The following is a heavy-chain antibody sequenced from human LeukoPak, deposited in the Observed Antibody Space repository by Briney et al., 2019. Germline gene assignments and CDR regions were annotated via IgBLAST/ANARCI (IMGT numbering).Heavy chain of an antibody. V-gene: IGHV5-51*01. CDR1: GYSFISNW. J-gene: IGHJ6*02. CDR2: IFPGGSDV. CDR3: ARPASNHAGMDV. Sequence: GESLKISCKGSGYSFISNWIAWVRQMPGKGLECMGIIFPGGSDVRYSPSFQGQVTISVDKSISTAYLQWSSLRASDTAMYFCARPASNHAGMDVWGQGTTVTVS. D-gene: IGHD1-14*01.